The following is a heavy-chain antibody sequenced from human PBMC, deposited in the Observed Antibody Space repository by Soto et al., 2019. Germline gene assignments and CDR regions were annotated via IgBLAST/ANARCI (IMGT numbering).Heavy chain of an antibody. CDR3: AKPPRYTLAVAGSYFDY. CDR2: ISYDGSNK. D-gene: IGHD6-19*01. J-gene: IGHJ4*02. CDR1: GFPFSSYG. Sequence: GGSLSLSCAASGFPFSSYGMHWVRQAPGKGLEWVAVISYDGSNKYYADSVKGRFTISRDNSKNTLYLQMNSLRAEDTAVYYCAKPPRYTLAVAGSYFDYWGQGTLVTVSS. V-gene: IGHV3-30*18.